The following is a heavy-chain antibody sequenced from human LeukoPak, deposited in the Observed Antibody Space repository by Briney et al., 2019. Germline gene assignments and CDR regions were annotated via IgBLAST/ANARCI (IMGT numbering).Heavy chain of an antibody. D-gene: IGHD5-12*01. CDR1: GGSISSSNW. J-gene: IGHJ4*02. Sequence: SETLSLTCAVSGGSISSSNWWSWVRQPPGKGLEWIGEIYHSGSTNYNPSLKSRVTISVDKSKNQFSLKLSSVTAADTAVYYCARHDRSGYDSRGLFDYWGQGTLVTVSS. CDR2: IYHSGST. CDR3: ARHDRSGYDSRGLFDY. V-gene: IGHV4-4*02.